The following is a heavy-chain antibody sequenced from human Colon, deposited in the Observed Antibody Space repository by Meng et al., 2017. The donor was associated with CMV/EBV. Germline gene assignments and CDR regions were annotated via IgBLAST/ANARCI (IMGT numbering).Heavy chain of an antibody. CDR1: GFTFRNYA. Sequence: GGSLRLSCAVSGFTFRNYAVHWVRQTPGKGLEWVATISFDGNKRDYADSVKGRFTISRDTAKNSLYLQMNSLRAENPAVYFCAGDLSGTRYKEGGNYYGMDVWGQGTTVTVSS. CDR2: ISFDGNKR. D-gene: IGHD2-2*01. J-gene: IGHJ6*02. CDR3: AGDLSGTRYKEGGNYYGMDV. V-gene: IGHV3-30*04.